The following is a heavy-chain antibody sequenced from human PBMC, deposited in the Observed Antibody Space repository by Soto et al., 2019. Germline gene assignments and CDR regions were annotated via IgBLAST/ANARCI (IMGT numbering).Heavy chain of an antibody. J-gene: IGHJ4*02. V-gene: IGHV1-69*19. CDR2: ISPMFGAA. CDR1: GGTFNTYA. D-gene: IGHD3-10*01. CDR3: AREVQVHTPAFVY. Sequence: QVQLVQSGAEMKKPGSSVKVSCQSSGGTFNTYAMNWVRQAPGQGPEWMGDISPMFGAANYAPKFQGRVTITADESTGTSYMQLRSLTSEDTAQYFCAREVQVHTPAFVYWGQGTLVTVSS.